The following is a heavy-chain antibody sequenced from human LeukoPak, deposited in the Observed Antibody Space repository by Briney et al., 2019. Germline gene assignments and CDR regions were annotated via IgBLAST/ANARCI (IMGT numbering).Heavy chain of an antibody. J-gene: IGHJ5*02. CDR2: INHSGST. Sequence: PSETLSLTCAVYGGSFSGYYWSWIRQPPGKGLEWIGEINHSGSTNYNPSLKSRVTISVDTSKNQFSLKLNSVTAADTAVYYCARGRGYCSGGSCHGGRNWFDPWGQGTLVTVSS. D-gene: IGHD2-15*01. V-gene: IGHV4-34*01. CDR3: ARGRGYCSGGSCHGGRNWFDP. CDR1: GGSFSGYY.